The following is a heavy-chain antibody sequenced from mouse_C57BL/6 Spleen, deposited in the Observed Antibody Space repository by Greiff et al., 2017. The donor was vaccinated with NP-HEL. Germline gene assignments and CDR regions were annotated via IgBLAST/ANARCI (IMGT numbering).Heavy chain of an antibody. CDR2: IDPENGDT. CDR3: TTYYSNVFDY. Sequence: VQLQQSGAELVRPGASVKLSCTASGFNIKDDYMHWVKQRPEQGLEWIGWIDPENGDTEYASKFQGKATITADTSSNTAYLQLSSLTSEDTAVYYCTTYYSNVFDYWGQGTTLTVSS. D-gene: IGHD2-5*01. J-gene: IGHJ2*01. V-gene: IGHV14-4*01. CDR1: GFNIKDDY.